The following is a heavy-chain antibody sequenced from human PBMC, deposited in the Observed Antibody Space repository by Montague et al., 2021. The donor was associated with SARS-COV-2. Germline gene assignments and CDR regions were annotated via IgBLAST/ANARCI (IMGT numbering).Heavy chain of an antibody. CDR3: AGGVDL. J-gene: IGHJ2*01. D-gene: IGHD6-25*01. Sequence: SETLSLTCTVSGGSISSYYWSWIRQPPGKGLEWMGNIYYSGSTNSNPSLKSRVTISVDMSKNQISLKLSSVTAADTAVCYCAGGVDLWGRGTLVTVSS. CDR1: GGSISSYY. CDR2: IYYSGST. V-gene: IGHV4-59*01.